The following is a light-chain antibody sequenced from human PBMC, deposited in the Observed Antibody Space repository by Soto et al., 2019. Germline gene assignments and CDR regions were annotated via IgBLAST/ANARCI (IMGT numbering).Light chain of an antibody. J-gene: IGLJ1*01. CDR1: SSDIGRYNF. V-gene: IGLV2-14*01. CDR2: EVT. Sequence: QSALTQPASVSGSPGQSITISCTGTSSDIGRYNFVSWYQQHPGKAPKLLVYEVTNRPSGVSNRFSGSKSGNTASLTIFGLQTEDEAHYYCSSYTSVTTFVVFGTGTKVTVL. CDR3: SSYTSVTTFVV.